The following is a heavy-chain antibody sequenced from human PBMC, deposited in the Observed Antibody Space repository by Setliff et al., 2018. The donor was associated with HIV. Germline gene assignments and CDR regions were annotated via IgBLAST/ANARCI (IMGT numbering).Heavy chain of an antibody. CDR1: GFTFSRYS. Sequence: PGGSLRLSCAASGFTFSRYSMSWVRQAPGKGLEWVGRIKSKIDGETTDYADSVKGRFTISRDNSKNTLYLQMNSLRAEDTAVYYCAKTRTGLYSSSPLYFDHWGQGTLVTVSS. D-gene: IGHD6-6*01. CDR3: AKTRTGLYSSSPLYFDH. V-gene: IGHV3-23*01. CDR2: IKSKIDGETT. J-gene: IGHJ4*02.